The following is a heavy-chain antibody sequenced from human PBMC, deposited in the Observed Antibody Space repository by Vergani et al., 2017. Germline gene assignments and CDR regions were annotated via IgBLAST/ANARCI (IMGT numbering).Heavy chain of an antibody. J-gene: IGHJ4*02. V-gene: IGHV3-9*01. CDR1: GFTFSSYA. CDR3: AKDTNYYDGSGPLFN. CDR2: ISWNSGSI. D-gene: IGHD3-22*01. Sequence: EVQLLESGGGLVQPGGSLRLSCAASGFTFSSYAMSWVRQAPGKGLEWVSGISWNSGSIGYADSVKGRFTISRDNAKNSLYLQMNSLRAEDTALYYCAKDTNYYDGSGPLFNWGQGTLVTVSS.